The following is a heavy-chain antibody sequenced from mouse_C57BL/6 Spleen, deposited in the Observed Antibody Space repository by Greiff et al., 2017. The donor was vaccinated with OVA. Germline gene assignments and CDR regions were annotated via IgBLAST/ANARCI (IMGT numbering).Heavy chain of an antibody. CDR1: GYTFTDYY. V-gene: IGHV1-26*01. J-gene: IGHJ1*03. D-gene: IGHD1-1*01. CDR2: INPNNGGT. CDR3: ARDPLITTVVAKGWYFDV. Sequence: VQLQQSGPELVKPGASVKISCKASGYTFTDYYMNWVKQSHGKSLEWIGDINPNNGGTSYNQKFKGKATLTVDKSSSTAYMELRSLTSEDSAVYYCARDPLITTVVAKGWYFDVWGTGTTVTVSS.